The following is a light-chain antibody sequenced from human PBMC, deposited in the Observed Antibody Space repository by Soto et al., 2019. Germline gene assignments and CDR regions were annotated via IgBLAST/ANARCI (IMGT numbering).Light chain of an antibody. CDR2: AAS. V-gene: IGKV3-20*01. Sequence: PVERAAVSCRASQSVSSTYLVWYQQKPGQAPRLLIYAASSRATGIPDRFTGSGSGTDFTLTISSLEPEDIALYYCPHYGGSPCTFGQGTNV. J-gene: IGKJ1*01. CDR3: PHYGGSPCT. CDR1: QSVSSTY.